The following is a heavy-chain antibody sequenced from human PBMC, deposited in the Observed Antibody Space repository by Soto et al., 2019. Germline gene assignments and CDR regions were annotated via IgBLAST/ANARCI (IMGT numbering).Heavy chain of an antibody. J-gene: IGHJ4*02. Sequence: PGGSLRLSCAASVFTFSSYWMTWVRQAPGKGLEWVANINQDGSESYYVDSVKGRFTISRDNARNSLYLQVNSLRAEDTAVYYCARGRAYSRQWGQGTLVTVSS. V-gene: IGHV3-7*04. CDR2: INQDGSES. CDR1: VFTFSSYW. D-gene: IGHD1-26*01. CDR3: ARGRAYSRQ.